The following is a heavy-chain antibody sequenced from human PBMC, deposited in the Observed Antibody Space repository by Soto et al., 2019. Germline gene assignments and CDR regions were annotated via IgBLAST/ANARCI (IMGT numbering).Heavy chain of an antibody. Sequence: QVQLQESGPGLVKPSETLSLTCTVSGGSISNYYWSWIRQPPGKGLEWIGYIFYSGSTNYNPSLKSRITISVDTSKNQFSLKLPSVTAADTAVYYCARVSWDSSSSEVGWFDPWGQGTLVSVSS. D-gene: IGHD3-22*01. CDR2: IFYSGST. J-gene: IGHJ5*02. CDR1: GGSISNYY. CDR3: ARVSWDSSSSEVGWFDP. V-gene: IGHV4-59*01.